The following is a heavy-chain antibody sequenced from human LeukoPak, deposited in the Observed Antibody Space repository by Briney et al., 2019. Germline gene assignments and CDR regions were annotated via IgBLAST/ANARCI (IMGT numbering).Heavy chain of an antibody. V-gene: IGHV3-23*01. D-gene: IGHD1-26*01. CDR1: GFTLSSYA. CDR3: AKGPKKWELQVY. Sequence: GGSLRLSCAASGFTLSSYAMSWVRQGPGKGLEWVSAISVSGNTYHADSVKGRFTISRDSSKNTLYLQMNSLRAEDTAVYYCAKGPKKWELQVYWGQGTLVTVSS. J-gene: IGHJ4*02. CDR2: ISVSGNT.